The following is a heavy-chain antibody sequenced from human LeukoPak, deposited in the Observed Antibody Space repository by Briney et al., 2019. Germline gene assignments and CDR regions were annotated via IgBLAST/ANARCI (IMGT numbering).Heavy chain of an antibody. CDR2: INHSGST. Sequence: PSETLSLTCAVYGGSFSGYYWSWIRQPPGKGLEWIGEINHSGSTNYNPSLKSRVTISVDTSKNQFSLKLSSVTAADTAVYYCASGQWLVRRKYWGQGTLVTVSS. CDR3: ASGQWLVRRKY. CDR1: GGSFSGYY. D-gene: IGHD6-19*01. J-gene: IGHJ4*02. V-gene: IGHV4-34*01.